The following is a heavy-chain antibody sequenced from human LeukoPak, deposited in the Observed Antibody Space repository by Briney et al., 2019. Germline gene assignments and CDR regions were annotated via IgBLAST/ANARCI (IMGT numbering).Heavy chain of an antibody. V-gene: IGHV1-2*02. CDR3: ARGPGEHKLELRRYNWFDP. CDR2: INPNSGGT. D-gene: IGHD1-7*01. J-gene: IGHJ5*02. Sequence: GASVKVSCKASGYTFTGYYMHWVRQAPGQGLEWMGWINPNSGGTNYAQKSQGRVTMTRDTSISTAYMELSRLRSDDTAVYYCARGPGEHKLELRRYNWFDPWGQGTLVTVSS. CDR1: GYTFTGYY.